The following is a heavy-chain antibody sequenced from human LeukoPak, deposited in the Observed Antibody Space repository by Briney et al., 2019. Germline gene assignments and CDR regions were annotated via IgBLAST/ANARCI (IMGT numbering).Heavy chain of an antibody. J-gene: IGHJ4*02. Sequence: GASVKVSCKASGYTFTGYYMHWVRQAPGQRLEWMGWINAGNGNTKYSQEFQGRVTITRDTSASTAYMELSSLRSEDMAVYYCARQSDSGSYYDPPYFDYWGQGTLVTVSS. CDR2: INAGNGNT. D-gene: IGHD1-26*01. CDR3: ARQSDSGSYYDPPYFDY. CDR1: GYTFTGYY. V-gene: IGHV1-3*03.